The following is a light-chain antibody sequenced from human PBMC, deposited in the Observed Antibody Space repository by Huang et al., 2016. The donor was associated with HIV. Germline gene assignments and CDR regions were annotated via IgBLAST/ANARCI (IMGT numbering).Light chain of an antibody. J-gene: IGKJ2*01. Sequence: EIVLTQSPATLSLSPGEGATLSCRASQSVSNYLAWYQQKPGQAPRLLIYDASNRATGIPARFSGSGSGTDFTLTISSLEPEDFAVYYCQQRSNWPPRYTFGQGTKLEIK. CDR1: QSVSNY. CDR2: DAS. CDR3: QQRSNWPPRYT. V-gene: IGKV3-11*01.